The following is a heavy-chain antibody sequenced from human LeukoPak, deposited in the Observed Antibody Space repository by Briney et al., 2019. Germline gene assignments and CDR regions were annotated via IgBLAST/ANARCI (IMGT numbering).Heavy chain of an antibody. J-gene: IGHJ4*02. CDR2: IYWNVDK. D-gene: IGHD3-10*01. V-gene: IGHV2-5*01. CDR3: AHRRTYYYGSGAHQPFDY. CDR1: GFSFTTTGVG. Sequence: SGPTLVKPTQTLTLTFTFSGFSFTTTGVGVGLIRQPPGEALEWLTLIYWNVDKRYTPSLKSRLTITKDTSKNQVVITMTNMDPVDTATYYCAHRRTYYYGSGAHQPFDYWGQGTLVTVSS.